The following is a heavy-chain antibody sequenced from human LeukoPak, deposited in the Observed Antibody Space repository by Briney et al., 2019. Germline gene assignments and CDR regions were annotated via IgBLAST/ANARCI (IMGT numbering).Heavy chain of an antibody. CDR2: ISSNSRTI. V-gene: IGHV3-48*01. Sequence: GGSLRLSCAASEFIFSNYGMNWVRQAPGKGREWVSYISSNSRTINYADSVRGRFTISRDNAKNSLYLQMNSLRVEDTAVYYCARGGYSRPDYWGQGTLVTVSS. D-gene: IGHD4-11*01. J-gene: IGHJ4*02. CDR3: ARGGYSRPDY. CDR1: EFIFSNYG.